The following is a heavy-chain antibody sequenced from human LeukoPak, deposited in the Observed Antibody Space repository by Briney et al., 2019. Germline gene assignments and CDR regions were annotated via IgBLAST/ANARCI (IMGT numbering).Heavy chain of an antibody. Sequence: PSETLTLTSLLATPSPTSLYAGCVSQPPGKGLEWIGSIYYSGSPYYNPSLKSRVTIPGDTSKNQFSLKLGSVTPADRPSYYCAAGSTVVRGRSRWFDASGQGTLVTASS. V-gene: IGHV4-39*01. CDR2: IYYSGSP. CDR3: AAGSTVVRGRSRWFDA. D-gene: IGHD3-10*01. J-gene: IGHJ5*02. CDR1: TPSPTSLY.